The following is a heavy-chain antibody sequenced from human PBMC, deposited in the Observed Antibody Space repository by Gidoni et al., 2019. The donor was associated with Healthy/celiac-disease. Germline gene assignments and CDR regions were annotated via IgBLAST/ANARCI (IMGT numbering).Heavy chain of an antibody. CDR1: GFTFDDYA. V-gene: IGHV3-9*01. CDR2: ISWNSGSI. CDR3: AKDDREYSGYPRAFDI. Sequence: EVQLVESGGGLVQPGRSLRLSCAASGFTFDDYAMHWVRQAPGKGLEWVSGISWNSGSIGYADSVKGRFTISRDNAKNSLYLQMNSLRAEDTALYYCAKDDREYSGYPRAFDIWGQGTMVTVSS. J-gene: IGHJ3*02. D-gene: IGHD5-12*01.